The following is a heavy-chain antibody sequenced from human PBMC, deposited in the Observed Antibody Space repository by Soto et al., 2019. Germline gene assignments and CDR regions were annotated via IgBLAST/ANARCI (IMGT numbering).Heavy chain of an antibody. V-gene: IGHV3-74*01. Sequence: EVQVVESGGGLVRPGGSLRLSCAASGFTLSSYWIHWVRQVPGKGLVWVSRINSDGSTTTYADSVKGRFTISRDNAKNTVYLQMNSPRAEDTAVYHCGRAHRTPTRALLTSKLLDPWGQGTLVTVSS. J-gene: IGHJ5*02. CDR3: GRAHRTPTRALLTSKLLDP. CDR1: GFTLSSYW. CDR2: INSDGSTT. D-gene: IGHD7-27*01.